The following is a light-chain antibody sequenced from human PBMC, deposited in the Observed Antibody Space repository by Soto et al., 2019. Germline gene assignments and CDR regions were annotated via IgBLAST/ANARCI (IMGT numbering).Light chain of an antibody. Sequence: QSALTQPASVSGSPGQSITISCTGTSSDVGRYNYVSWYQQHPGKAPKVMVYEVTYRPSGVSNRFSGSKSGNTASLTISGLQAEDEADYYCSSYTSTNTYMLFGGGTQLTVL. CDR3: SSYTSTNTYML. CDR1: SSDVGRYNY. J-gene: IGLJ2*01. CDR2: EVT. V-gene: IGLV2-14*01.